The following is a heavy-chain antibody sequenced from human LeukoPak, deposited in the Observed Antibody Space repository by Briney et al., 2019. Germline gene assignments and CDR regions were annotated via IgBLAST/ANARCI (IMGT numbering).Heavy chain of an antibody. Sequence: PGGSLRLSCAASGFTFSSYSMNWVRQAPGKGLEWVSSISSSSSYIYYADSVKGRFTISRDNAKNSLYLQMNSLRAEDTAVYYCARDKDSSSWYQDYWGQGTLDTVSS. J-gene: IGHJ4*02. CDR2: ISSSSSYI. D-gene: IGHD6-13*01. CDR3: ARDKDSSSWYQDY. V-gene: IGHV3-21*01. CDR1: GFTFSSYS.